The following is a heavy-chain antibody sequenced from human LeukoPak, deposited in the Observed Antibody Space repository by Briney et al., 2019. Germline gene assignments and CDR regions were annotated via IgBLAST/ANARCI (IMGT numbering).Heavy chain of an antibody. CDR2: ISGSGGST. CDR1: GFTFSSYA. CDR3: AKDEGYDSSGYYYFDY. V-gene: IGHV3-23*01. J-gene: IGHJ4*02. Sequence: AGGSLRLSCAASGFTFSSYAMSWVRQAPGKGLEWVSAISGSGGSTYYADSVKGRFIISRDNSKNTLYLQMNSLRAEDTPVYYCAKDEGYDSSGYYYFDYWGQGTLVTVSS. D-gene: IGHD3-22*01.